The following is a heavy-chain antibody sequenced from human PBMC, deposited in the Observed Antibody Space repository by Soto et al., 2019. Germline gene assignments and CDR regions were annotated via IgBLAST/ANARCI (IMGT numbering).Heavy chain of an antibody. D-gene: IGHD2-21*02. CDR1: GGPFNSYA. CDR2: IIPLFGTT. Sequence: ASVKVSCKASGGPFNSYAIAWVRQAPGQGLEWMGGIIPLFGTTNYAQKFPGRVTLTADESTTTAFMELSSLRSEETAVYYCARRVAVTSIPQVSYYYYGLDVWGQGTTVTVSS. J-gene: IGHJ6*02. V-gene: IGHV1-69*13. CDR3: ARRVAVTSIPQVSYYYYGLDV.